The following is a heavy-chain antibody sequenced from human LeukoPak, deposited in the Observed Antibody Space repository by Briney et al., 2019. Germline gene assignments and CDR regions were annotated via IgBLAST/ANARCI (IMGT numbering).Heavy chain of an antibody. Sequence: GASVKVSCKASGYTFTRHYMHWVRQAPGQGLEWMGWINPKSGGTNYAQKFQDRVTMTRDTSISTAYMELSRLRSDDTAVYYCARERLKDFDYWGQGTLVTVSS. V-gene: IGHV1-2*02. CDR1: GYTFTRHY. J-gene: IGHJ4*02. D-gene: IGHD6-19*01. CDR2: INPKSGGT. CDR3: ARERLKDFDY.